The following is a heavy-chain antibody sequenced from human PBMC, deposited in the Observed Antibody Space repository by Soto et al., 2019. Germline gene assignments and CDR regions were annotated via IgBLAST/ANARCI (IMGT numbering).Heavy chain of an antibody. Sequence: WGSLKLSCAASGVTVSINYMSWVRQAPGKGLEWVSVIYSGGSTYYADSVKGRFTISRDNSKNTLYLQMNSLRAEDTAVYYCAHGGVSDLWGQGTLVTGSS. J-gene: IGHJ5*02. CDR1: GVTVSINY. V-gene: IGHV3-53*01. D-gene: IGHD4-17*01. CDR3: AHGGVSDL. CDR2: IYSGGST.